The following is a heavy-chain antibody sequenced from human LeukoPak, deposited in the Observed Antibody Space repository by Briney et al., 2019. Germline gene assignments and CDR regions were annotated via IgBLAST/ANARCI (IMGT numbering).Heavy chain of an antibody. CDR2: IINSGGTI. J-gene: IGHJ6*02. CDR1: GFTFSIHG. V-gene: IGHV3-48*02. CDR3: ARVGRGLYSMDV. D-gene: IGHD3-10*01. Sequence: GGSLRLSCAASGFTFSIHGMNWVRQTPGKGLEWVSYIINSGGTIYYADSVQGRFTISRDNARNSLYLQMNSLRDEDTAVYYCARVGRGLYSMDVWGQGTTVTVSS.